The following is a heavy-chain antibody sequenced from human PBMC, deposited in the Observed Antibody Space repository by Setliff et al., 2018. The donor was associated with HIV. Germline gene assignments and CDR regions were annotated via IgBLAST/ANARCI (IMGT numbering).Heavy chain of an antibody. CDR1: GGSVSSPSYY. V-gene: IGHV4-39*01. D-gene: IGHD4-17*01. J-gene: IGHJ4*02. CDR2: VYNSGIT. CDR3: ARQLTTLDYFDY. Sequence: PSETLSLTCAVSGGSVSSPSYYWGWIRQPPGKGLEWIGSVYNSGITFKNPSLKSRVSISVDRSGNQFSLRLTFVTAADTAVYYCARQLTTLDYFDYWGQGTLVTVSS.